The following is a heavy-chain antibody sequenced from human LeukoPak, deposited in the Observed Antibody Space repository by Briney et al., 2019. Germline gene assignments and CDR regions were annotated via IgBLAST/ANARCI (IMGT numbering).Heavy chain of an antibody. J-gene: IGHJ4*02. Sequence: SETLSLTCAVYGGSFSGYYWSWIRQPPGKGPEWIGEINHSGNTNYNPSLKSRVTISVDTSKNQFSLKLSSVTAADTAVYYCARGATYYDILTGYYYRYSYFDYWGQGTLVTVSS. CDR2: INHSGNT. CDR1: GGSFSGYY. CDR3: ARGATYYDILTGYYYRYSYFDY. V-gene: IGHV4-34*01. D-gene: IGHD3-9*01.